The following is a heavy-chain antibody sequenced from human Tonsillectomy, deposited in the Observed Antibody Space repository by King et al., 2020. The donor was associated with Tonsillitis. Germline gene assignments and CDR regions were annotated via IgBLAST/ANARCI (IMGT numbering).Heavy chain of an antibody. J-gene: IGHJ4*02. D-gene: IGHD1-1*01. V-gene: IGHV1-69*09. Sequence: QLVQSGAEVKKPGSSVKVSCKASGDTFSSYTISWVRQAPGQGLEWMGWIIPILPIPNYAQRFQGRVTITADTSTSTAYMELSSLRSDDSAVYYCARSGAGMGNCFDSWGQGTLVTVSS. CDR2: IIPILPIP. CDR3: ARSGAGMGNCFDS. CDR1: GDTFSSYT.